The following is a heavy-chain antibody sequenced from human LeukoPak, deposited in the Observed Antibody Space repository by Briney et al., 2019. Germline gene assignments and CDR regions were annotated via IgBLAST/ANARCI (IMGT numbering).Heavy chain of an antibody. J-gene: IGHJ4*02. V-gene: IGHV3-48*02. CDR3: ARDHDWAFDY. D-gene: IGHD3-9*01. Sequence: PGGSLRLSCSASGFTFSSYAMHWVRQAPGKGLELVSHISPRSDIKSYADSVKGRFTISRDNAKNSLFLQMNSLRDEDTAVYYCARDHDWAFDYWGQGALVTVSS. CDR1: GFTFSSYA. CDR2: ISPRSDIK.